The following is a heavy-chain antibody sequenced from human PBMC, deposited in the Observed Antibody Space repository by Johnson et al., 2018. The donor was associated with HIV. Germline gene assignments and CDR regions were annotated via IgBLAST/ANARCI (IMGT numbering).Heavy chain of an antibody. D-gene: IGHD2-15*01. J-gene: IGHJ3*02. V-gene: IGHV3-66*01. CDR3: ARTPIRTSDTGAFDI. Sequence: VQLVESGGGLVKPGGSLRLSCVISGFVFSDYHMSWVRQAPGKGLEWISYISSSGSTYYADSVKGRFTISRDNSKNKLYLQMNSLGAEDTAVYYCARTPIRTSDTGAFDIWGQGTMVTVSS. CDR1: GFVFSDYH. CDR2: ISSSGST.